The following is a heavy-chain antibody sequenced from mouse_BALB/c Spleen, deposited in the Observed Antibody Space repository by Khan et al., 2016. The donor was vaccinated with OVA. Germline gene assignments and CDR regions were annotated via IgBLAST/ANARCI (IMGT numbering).Heavy chain of an antibody. CDR3: ARKNYSYDRYFDV. D-gene: IGHD2-12*01. J-gene: IGHJ1*01. CDR2: INTYTGEP. V-gene: IGHV9-3-1*01. CDR1: GYTSTNYG. Sequence: QIQLVQSGPELKKPGETVKISCKASGYTSTNYGMNWVKQAPGKGLKWMGWINTYTGEPTYADDFKGRFAFSLETSANTAYLQINNLKNEDTDTYVCARKNYSYDRYFDVWGAGTTVTVSS.